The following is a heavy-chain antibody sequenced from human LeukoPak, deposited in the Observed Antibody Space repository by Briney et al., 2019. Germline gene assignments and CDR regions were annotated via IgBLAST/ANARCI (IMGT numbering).Heavy chain of an antibody. CDR2: ISYDGSNK. CDR3: AKGGQWEYSSSEMYYYYYMDV. D-gene: IGHD6-6*01. V-gene: IGHV3-30-3*01. J-gene: IGHJ6*03. Sequence: GGSLRLSCAASGFTFSSYAMHWVRQAPGKGLEWVAVISYDGSNKDYADSVKGRFTISRDNSKNTLYLQMNSLRAEDTAVYYGAKGGQWEYSSSEMYYYYYMDVWGKGTTVTVSS. CDR1: GFTFSSYA.